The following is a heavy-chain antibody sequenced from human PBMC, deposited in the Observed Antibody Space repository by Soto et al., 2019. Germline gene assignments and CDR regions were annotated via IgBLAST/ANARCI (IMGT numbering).Heavy chain of an antibody. CDR1: GFTFSSYA. Sequence: QVQLVESGGGVVQPGRSLRLSCAASGFTFSSYAMHWVRQAPGKGLEWVAVISYDGSNKYYADSMKGRFTISRDNSKNTLSLQMNSLRAEDTAVYYCARPIVVVSDATQSILTGITGYYGMDVWGRGTTVTVSS. CDR2: ISYDGSNK. D-gene: IGHD2-2*01. V-gene: IGHV3-30-3*01. CDR3: ARPIVVVSDATQSILTGITGYYGMDV. J-gene: IGHJ6*02.